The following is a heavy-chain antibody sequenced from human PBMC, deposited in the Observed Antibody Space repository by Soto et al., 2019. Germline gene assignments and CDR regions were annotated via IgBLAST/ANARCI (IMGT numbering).Heavy chain of an antibody. CDR1: GVPCGDYG. CDR2: ISYDGIHQ. V-gene: IGHV3-30-3*01. CDR3: ARDEYESSGRNSGFDY. J-gene: IGHJ4*02. Sequence: VESLIVSCAASGVPCGDYGMRWVRQAPGKGLEWVTVISYDGIHQNYADSVKGRFTISRDDSKNTLYLQMNSLRDEDTAVYYCARDEYESSGRNSGFDYWGQGTLVTVSS. D-gene: IGHD3-22*01.